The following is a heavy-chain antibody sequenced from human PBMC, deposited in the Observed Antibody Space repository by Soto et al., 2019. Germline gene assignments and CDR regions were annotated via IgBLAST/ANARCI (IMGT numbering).Heavy chain of an antibody. V-gene: IGHV3-23*01. J-gene: IGHJ4*02. CDR2: ISGSGGST. D-gene: IGHD6-19*01. CDR1: GFTFSSYA. CDR3: AKDHVAVAGTIDY. Sequence: EVQLLESGGGLVQPGGSLRLSCAASGFTFSSYAMSWVRQAPGKGLEWVSAISGSGGSTYYAASVKGRFTISRDNAKNTLYLQMNSLRAEDTAVYYCAKDHVAVAGTIDYWGQGTLVTVSS.